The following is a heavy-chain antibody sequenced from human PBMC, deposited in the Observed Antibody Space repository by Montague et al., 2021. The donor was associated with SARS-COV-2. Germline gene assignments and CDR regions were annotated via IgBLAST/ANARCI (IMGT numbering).Heavy chain of an antibody. Sequence: SETLSLTCTVSGGSVSSGSYYWSWIRQPPGKGLEWIGYIYYSGSTNYNPSLKSRVTISVDTSKNQFSLKLSSVTAADTAVYFCAREDRWNWFDPWGQGVLVTVSS. V-gene: IGHV4-61*01. J-gene: IGHJ5*02. D-gene: IGHD5-24*01. CDR3: AREDRWNWFDP. CDR1: GGSVSSGSYY. CDR2: IYYSGST.